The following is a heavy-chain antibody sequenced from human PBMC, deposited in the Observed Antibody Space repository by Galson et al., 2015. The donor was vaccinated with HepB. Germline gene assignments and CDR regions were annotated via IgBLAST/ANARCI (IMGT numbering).Heavy chain of an antibody. CDR2: ISAANGDT. D-gene: IGHD1-14*01. CDR1: GYTFTTFP. CDR3: ASNASTGGFDF. Sequence: SVKVSCKASGYTFTTFPMHWVRQAPGQSLEWMGYISAANGDTKYSQKFQDRVTITSDTSANTAFMELSNLNSEDTAVYYCASNASTGGFDFWGQGALVTVSS. J-gene: IGHJ4*02. V-gene: IGHV1-3*01.